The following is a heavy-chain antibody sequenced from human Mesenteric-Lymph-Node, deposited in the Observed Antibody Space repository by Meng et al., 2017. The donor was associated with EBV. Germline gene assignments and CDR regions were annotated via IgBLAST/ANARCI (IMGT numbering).Heavy chain of an antibody. D-gene: IGHD3-3*01. V-gene: IGHV7-4-1*02. Sequence: VKLVQAGSELKKPGDSVKVSCKASGYTFTTYSMNWVRQAPGQGLEWMGWINTNTGNPTYAQGFTGRFVFSLDTSVSTAYLQISSLQAEDTAVYYCARGDTELYGTFDPWGQGTLVTVSS. CDR1: GYTFTTYS. CDR2: INTNTGNP. CDR3: ARGDTELYGTFDP. J-gene: IGHJ5*02.